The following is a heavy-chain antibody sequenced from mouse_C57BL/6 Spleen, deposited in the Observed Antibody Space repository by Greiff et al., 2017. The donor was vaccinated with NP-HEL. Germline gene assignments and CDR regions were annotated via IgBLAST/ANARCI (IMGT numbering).Heavy chain of an antibody. J-gene: IGHJ4*01. CDR2: INYDGSST. V-gene: IGHV5-16*01. D-gene: IGHD2-4*01. Sequence: EVHLVESEGGLVQPGSSMKLSCTASGFTFSDYYMAWVRQVPEKGLEWVANINYDGSSTYYLDSLKSRFIISRDNAKNILYLQMSSLKSEDTATYYCARNYDFFYAMDYWGQGTSVTVSS. CDR3: ARNYDFFYAMDY. CDR1: GFTFSDYY.